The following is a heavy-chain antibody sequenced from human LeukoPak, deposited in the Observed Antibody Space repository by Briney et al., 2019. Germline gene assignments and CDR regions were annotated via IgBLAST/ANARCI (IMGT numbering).Heavy chain of an antibody. D-gene: IGHD1-26*01. CDR3: ARDRQWELPLDY. CDR2: ISSSSSYI. J-gene: IGHJ4*02. V-gene: IGHV3-21*01. CDR1: GFTFSSYS. Sequence: GGSLRLSCAASGFTFSSYSMNWVRQAPGKGLEWVSSISSSSSYIYYADSVKGRFTISRDNAKNSLYLQMNSLRAEDTAVYYYARDRQWELPLDYWGQGTLVTVSS.